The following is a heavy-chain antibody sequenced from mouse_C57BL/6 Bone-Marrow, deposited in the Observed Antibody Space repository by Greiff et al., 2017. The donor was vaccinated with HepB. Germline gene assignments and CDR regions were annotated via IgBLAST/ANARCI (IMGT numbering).Heavy chain of an antibody. CDR1: GYTFTNYW. Sequence: QVQLKESGAELVRPGTSVKMSCKASGYTFTNYWIGWAKQRPGHGLEWIGDIYPGGGYTNYNEKFKGKATLTADKSSSTAYMQFSSLTSEDSAIYYCARTPYYGSSYDAMDYWGQGTSVTVSS. CDR3: ARTPYYGSSYDAMDY. V-gene: IGHV1-63*01. D-gene: IGHD1-1*01. J-gene: IGHJ4*01. CDR2: IYPGGGYT.